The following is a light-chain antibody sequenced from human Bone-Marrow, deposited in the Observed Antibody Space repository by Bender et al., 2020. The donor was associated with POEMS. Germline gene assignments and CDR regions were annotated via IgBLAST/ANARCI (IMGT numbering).Light chain of an antibody. CDR3: QSTDSGCTRWV. Sequence: SYELTQPPSVSVSPGQTARITCGGDVLAKQYVYWYQQKPGQAPVLVIYRDTERPSGISERFSGSSSGSTVTLTISGVQAEDEANYYCQSTDSGCTRWVFGGGTNLAVL. CDR2: RDT. CDR1: VLAKQY. J-gene: IGLJ3*02. V-gene: IGLV3-25*03.